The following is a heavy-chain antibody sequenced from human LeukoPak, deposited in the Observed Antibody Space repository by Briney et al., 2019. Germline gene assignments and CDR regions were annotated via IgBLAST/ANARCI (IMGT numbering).Heavy chain of an antibody. CDR2: ISAYNGNT. V-gene: IGHV1-18*01. D-gene: IGHD3-3*01. CDR1: GYTFTSYG. J-gene: IGHJ4*02. Sequence: VKVSCKASGYTFTSYGISWVRQAPGQGLEWMGWISAYNGNTNYAQKLQGRVTMTTDTSTSTAYMELRSLRSDDTAVYYCARDTLLFLWIAGLDYWGQGTLVTVSS. CDR3: ARDTLLFLWIAGLDY.